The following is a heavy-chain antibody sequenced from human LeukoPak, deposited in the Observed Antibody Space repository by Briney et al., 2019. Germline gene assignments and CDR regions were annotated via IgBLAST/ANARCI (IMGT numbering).Heavy chain of an antibody. D-gene: IGHD3-10*01. J-gene: IGHJ4*02. CDR2: LYISGST. CDR3: ARDLSGSLYFDY. CDR1: GASISSYY. Sequence: KPSETLSLTCTVSGASISSYYYNWIRQTAGRGLEWIGRLYISGSTDYNPSLKSRVTISVDTSNNQFSLNLNFVTAADTAVYFCARDLSGSLYFDYWGQGVLVTVSS. V-gene: IGHV4-4*07.